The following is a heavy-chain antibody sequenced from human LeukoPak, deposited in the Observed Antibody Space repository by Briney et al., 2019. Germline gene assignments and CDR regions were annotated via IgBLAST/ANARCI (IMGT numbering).Heavy chain of an antibody. J-gene: IGHJ3*02. CDR2: IKQDGSEK. CDR3: ARALTDYYDSSPVAFDI. Sequence: GGSLRLSCAASGFTFSSYCMDWVRQAPGKGLEWVANIKQDGSEKYYVDSVKGRFTISRDNAKNSLYLQMNSLRVEDTAVYYCARALTDYYDSSPVAFDIWGQGTMVTVSS. V-gene: IGHV3-7*02. D-gene: IGHD3-22*01. CDR1: GFTFSSYC.